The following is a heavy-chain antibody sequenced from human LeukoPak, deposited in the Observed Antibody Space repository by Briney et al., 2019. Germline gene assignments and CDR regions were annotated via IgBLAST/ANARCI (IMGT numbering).Heavy chain of an antibody. D-gene: IGHD1-14*01. CDR3: ARRQGGRDFRYFDY. J-gene: IGHJ4*02. V-gene: IGHV4-39*01. Sequence: SETLSLTCTVSGGSISSSSNYWGWIRQPPGKGLEWIGSIYYSGSTYYNPSLKSRVTISVDTSKNQFSLKLRSVTAADTAVYYCARRQGGRDFRYFDYWGQGTLVTVSS. CDR2: IYYSGST. CDR1: GGSISSSSNY.